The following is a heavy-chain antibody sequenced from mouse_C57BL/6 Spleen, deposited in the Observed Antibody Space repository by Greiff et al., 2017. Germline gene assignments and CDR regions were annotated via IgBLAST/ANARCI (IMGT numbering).Heavy chain of an antibody. J-gene: IGHJ4*01. D-gene: IGHD1-1*01. Sequence: EVQVVESGGGLVKPGGSLKLSCAASGFTFSDYGMHWVRQAPEKGLEWVAYISSGSSTIYYADTVKGRFTISRDNAKNTLFLQMTSLRSEDTAMYYCARRGYYGSSYLYYAMDYWGQGTSVTVSS. CDR1: GFTFSDYG. CDR2: ISSGSSTI. CDR3: ARRGYYGSSYLYYAMDY. V-gene: IGHV5-17*01.